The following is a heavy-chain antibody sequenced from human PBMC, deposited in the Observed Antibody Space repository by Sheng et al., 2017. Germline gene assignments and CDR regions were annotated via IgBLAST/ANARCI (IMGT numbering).Heavy chain of an antibody. CDR2: IKSKTDCGTT. CDR1: GFTFSNAW. V-gene: IGHV3-15*01. J-gene: IGHJ4*02. CDR3: TTWVH. Sequence: EVQLVESGGGLVKPGGSLRLSCAASGFTFSNAWMSWVRQAPGKGLEWVGRIKSKTDCGTTDYAAPVKGRFTISRDDSKNTLYLQMNSLKTEDTAVYYCTTWVHWGQGTLVTVSS.